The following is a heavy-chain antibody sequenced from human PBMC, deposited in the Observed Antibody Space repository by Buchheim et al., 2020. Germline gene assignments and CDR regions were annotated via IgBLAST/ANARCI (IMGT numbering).Heavy chain of an antibody. J-gene: IGHJ6*02. CDR1: GGSFSGYY. V-gene: IGHV4-34*01. CDR2: INHSGST. D-gene: IGHD6-6*01. CDR3: AVGAARWAVYYYYGMDV. Sequence: QVQLQQWGAGLLKPSETLSLTCAVYGGSFSGYYWSWIRQPPGKGLEWIGAINHSGSTNYNPSLKSRVTISVDTSKNQFSLKLSSVTAADTAVYYCAVGAARWAVYYYYGMDVWGQGTT.